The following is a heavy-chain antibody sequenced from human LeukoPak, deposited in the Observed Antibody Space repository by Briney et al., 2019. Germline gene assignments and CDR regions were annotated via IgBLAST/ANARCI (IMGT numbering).Heavy chain of an antibody. D-gene: IGHD3-10*01. V-gene: IGHV1-18*04. CDR2: ISAYNGNT. CDR1: GYTFTSYG. Sequence: ASVKVSCKASGYTFTSYGISWVRQAPGQGLEWMGWISAYNGNTNYAQKLQGRVTMTTDTSTSTAYMELRSLRSDDTAVYYCARDSGFMVRGVIIRPSMGMDVWGKGTTATVSS. J-gene: IGHJ6*04. CDR3: ARDSGFMVRGVIIRPSMGMDV.